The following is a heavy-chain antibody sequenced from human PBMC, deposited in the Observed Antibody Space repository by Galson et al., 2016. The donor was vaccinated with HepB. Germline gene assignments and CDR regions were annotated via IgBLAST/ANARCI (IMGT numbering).Heavy chain of an antibody. Sequence: SVKVSCKASGYTFSIYGISWVRQAPGQGLEWMGWVNPLNGKTNYVQKLQGRVTMTTDTSTSTAYMELERLRSEATAVYYRAREIADTCGGADRFDPWGQGTLVTVSS. J-gene: IGHJ5*02. CDR1: GYTFSIYG. CDR2: VNPLNGKT. D-gene: IGHD3-16*01. CDR3: AREIADTCGGADRFDP. V-gene: IGHV1-18*01.